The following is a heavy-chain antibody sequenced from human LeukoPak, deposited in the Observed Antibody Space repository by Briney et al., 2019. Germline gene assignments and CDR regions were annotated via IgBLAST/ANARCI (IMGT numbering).Heavy chain of an antibody. CDR1: GFTFSSYS. J-gene: IGHJ6*02. D-gene: IGHD2-15*01. CDR2: ISSSSSYI. CDR3: AGAETIIVVVVAAYYGMDV. Sequence: GGSLRLSCAASGFTFSSYSMNWVRQAPGKGLEWVSSISSSSSYIYYADSVKGRFTISRDNAKNSLYLQMNSLRAEDTAVYYCAGAETIIVVVVAAYYGMDVWGQGTTVPVSS. V-gene: IGHV3-21*01.